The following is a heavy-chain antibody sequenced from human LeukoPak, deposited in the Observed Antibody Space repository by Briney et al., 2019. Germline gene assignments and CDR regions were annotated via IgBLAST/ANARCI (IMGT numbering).Heavy chain of an antibody. CDR1: GGTFSSYA. Sequence: GASVKVSCKAFGGTFSSYAISWVRQAPGQGLEWMGGIIPIFGTANYAQKFQGRVTITTDESTSTAYMELNSLRSEDTAVYYCASTVVVAALGWYYMDVWGKGTTVTVSS. J-gene: IGHJ6*03. CDR3: ASTVVVAALGWYYMDV. CDR2: IIPIFGTA. V-gene: IGHV1-69*05. D-gene: IGHD2-15*01.